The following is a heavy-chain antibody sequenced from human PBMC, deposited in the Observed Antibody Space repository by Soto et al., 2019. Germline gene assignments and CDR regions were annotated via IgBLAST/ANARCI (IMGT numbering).Heavy chain of an antibody. CDR3: ARLIGNSWLDS. CDR1: GDSVSSNSAT. D-gene: IGHD2-8*01. J-gene: IGHJ5*01. CDR2: TYYRSKWYN. V-gene: IGHV6-1*01. Sequence: SQTLSLTCAISGDSVSSNSATWDWSRQSPSRGLEGLGRTYYRSKWYNDYAVSVKSRITINPDTSNNQLSLQLNSVTPDDTAVYYCARLIGNSWLDSWGQGTLVTSPQ.